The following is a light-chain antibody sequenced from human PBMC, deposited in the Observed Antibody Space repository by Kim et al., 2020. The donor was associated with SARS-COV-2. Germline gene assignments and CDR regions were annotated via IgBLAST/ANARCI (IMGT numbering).Light chain of an antibody. CDR3: CSYAGRCEV. CDR1: NSDVGGYNH. J-gene: IGLJ1*01. CDR2: DVD. Sequence: QSALTQPRSVSGSPGQSVTISCTGTNSDVGGYNHVSWHQQHPGKAPKLLLWDVDRRPSGVPDRFSGSKSGNTASLTISGLQAEDEADYYCCSYAGRCEVCGTGTKVTVL. V-gene: IGLV2-11*01.